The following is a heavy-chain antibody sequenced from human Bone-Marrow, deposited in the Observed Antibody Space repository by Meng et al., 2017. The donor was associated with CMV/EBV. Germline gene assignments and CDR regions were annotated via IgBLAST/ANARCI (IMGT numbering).Heavy chain of an antibody. D-gene: IGHD3-22*01. J-gene: IGHJ4*02. CDR1: GFTFSSYA. CDR3: ARGYYYDRSGYYYPVDY. CDR2: ISGSGGST. Sequence: GGSLRLSCAASGFTFSSYAMSWVRQAPGKGLEWVSAISGSGGSTYYADSVKGRFTISRDNAKNSLYLQMNSLRAEDTAVYYCARGYYYDRSGYYYPVDYWGQGTLVTVSS. V-gene: IGHV3-23*01.